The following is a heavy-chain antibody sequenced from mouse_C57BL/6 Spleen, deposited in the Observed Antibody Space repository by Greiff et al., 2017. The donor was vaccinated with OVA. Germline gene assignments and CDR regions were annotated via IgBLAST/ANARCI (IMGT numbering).Heavy chain of an antibody. CDR1: GYTFTSYW. CDR2: IYPGNSDT. Sequence: EVQRVESGTVLARPGASVKMSCKTSGYTFTSYWMHWVKQRPGQGLEWIGAIYPGNSDTSYNQKFKGKAKLTAVTSASTAYMELSSLTNEDSAVYYCTGPYGNYEDYFDYWGQGTTLTVSS. CDR3: TGPYGNYEDYFDY. J-gene: IGHJ2*01. V-gene: IGHV1-5*01. D-gene: IGHD2-10*02.